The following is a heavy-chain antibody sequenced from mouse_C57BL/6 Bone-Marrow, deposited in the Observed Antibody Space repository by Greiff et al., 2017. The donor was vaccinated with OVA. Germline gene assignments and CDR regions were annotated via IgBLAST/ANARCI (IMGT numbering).Heavy chain of an antibody. CDR2: IYPRSGNT. V-gene: IGHV1-81*01. D-gene: IGHD1-1*01. CDR1: GYTFTSYG. CDR3: ARGSITTVVATPSAY. Sequence: QVQLQQSGAELARPGASVKLSCKASGYTFTSYGISWVKQRTGQGLEWIGEIYPRSGNTYYNEKFKGKATLTADKSSSTAYMELRSLTSEDSAVYFCARGSITTVVATPSAYWGQGTLVTVSA. J-gene: IGHJ3*01.